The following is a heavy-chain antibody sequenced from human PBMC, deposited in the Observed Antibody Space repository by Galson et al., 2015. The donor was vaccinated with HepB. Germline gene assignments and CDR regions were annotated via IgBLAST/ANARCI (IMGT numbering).Heavy chain of an antibody. D-gene: IGHD3-22*01. V-gene: IGHV3-74*03. Sequence: SLRLSCAGSGFPFNNYWMHWVRHAPGKGLVWVSRISLDGRTTKYADSVRGRITISRDNAKNTVYMEMNSLRAEDTAVYYCAREPRSLFYDSTGYLDYWGQGTLVTVSS. CDR1: GFPFNNYW. J-gene: IGHJ4*02. CDR3: AREPRSLFYDSTGYLDY. CDR2: ISLDGRTT.